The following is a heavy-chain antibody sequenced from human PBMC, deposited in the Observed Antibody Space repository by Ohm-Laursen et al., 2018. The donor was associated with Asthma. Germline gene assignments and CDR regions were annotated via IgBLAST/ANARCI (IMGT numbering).Heavy chain of an antibody. V-gene: IGHV3-9*01. CDR2: ISWNSGSI. CDR1: GFTFDDYA. Sequence: SLRLSCAATGFTFDDYAMHWVRQAPGKGLEWVSGISWNSGSIGYADSVKGRFTISRDNAKNSLYLQMNSLRAEDTALYYCAKDIGAAVAGTAGYFDYWGQGTLVTVSS. D-gene: IGHD6-19*01. CDR3: AKDIGAAVAGTAGYFDY. J-gene: IGHJ4*02.